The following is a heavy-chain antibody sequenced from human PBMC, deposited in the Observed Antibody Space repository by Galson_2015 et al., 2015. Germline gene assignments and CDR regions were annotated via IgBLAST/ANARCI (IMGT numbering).Heavy chain of an antibody. D-gene: IGHD3-3*01. CDR2: MNPNSGGT. CDR3: ARGVLEWLFMGDY. Sequence: SVKVSCKASGYTFTAFYIHWVRQAPGQRPEWMGRMNPNSGGTDYTQKLQGRVTITRDTSASTAYMELTSLRFDDTAVYYCARGVLEWLFMGDYWGQGTLVTVSS. V-gene: IGHV1-2*06. J-gene: IGHJ4*02. CDR1: GYTFTAFY.